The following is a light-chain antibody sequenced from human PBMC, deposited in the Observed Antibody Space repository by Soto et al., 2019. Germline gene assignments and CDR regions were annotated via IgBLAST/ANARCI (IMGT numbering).Light chain of an antibody. CDR1: NSNIASNT. CDR2: YNN. CDR3: AAWDDTLKRYV. V-gene: IGLV1-44*01. Sequence: QSALTQPPSASETPGQTVSISCSGSNSNIASNTVNWYQHLPGTAPKLLIYYNNQRPSGVPDRFSGSKSGTSASLAISGLQSEDESDYYCAAWDDTLKRYVFGTGTEAPS. J-gene: IGLJ1*01.